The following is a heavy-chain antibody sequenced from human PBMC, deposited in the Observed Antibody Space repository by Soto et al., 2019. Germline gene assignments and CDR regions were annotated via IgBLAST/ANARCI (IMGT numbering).Heavy chain of an antibody. J-gene: IGHJ6*02. D-gene: IGHD3-10*01. V-gene: IGHV3-30*18. CDR2: ISYDGSNK. CDR3: AKDVGFASMVRGVMDV. Sequence: PGESLKISCAASGFTFSSYGMHWVRQAPGKGLEWVAVISYDGSNKYYADSVKGRFTISRDNSKNTLYLQMNSLRAEDTAVYYCAKDVGFASMVRGVMDVWGQGTTVTVSS. CDR1: GFTFSSYG.